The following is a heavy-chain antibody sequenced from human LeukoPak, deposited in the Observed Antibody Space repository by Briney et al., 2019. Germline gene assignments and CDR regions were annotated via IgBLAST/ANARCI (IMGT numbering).Heavy chain of an antibody. V-gene: IGHV3-21*01. D-gene: IGHD5-12*01. Sequence: PGGSLRLSCAASGFTFSSYSMNWVRQAPGKGLEWVSSISSSSSYIYYADSVKGRFTISRDNAKNSLYLQMNSLRAEDTAVYYCARDPLSAYDYYFDYWGQGTLVTVSS. CDR1: GFTFSSYS. J-gene: IGHJ4*02. CDR2: ISSSSSYI. CDR3: ARDPLSAYDYYFDY.